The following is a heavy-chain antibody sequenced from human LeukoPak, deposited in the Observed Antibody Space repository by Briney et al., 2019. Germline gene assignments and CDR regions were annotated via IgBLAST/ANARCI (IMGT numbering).Heavy chain of an antibody. D-gene: IGHD2-15*01. V-gene: IGHV3-23*01. J-gene: IGHJ3*02. CDR3: ARNVVVVAATCAFDI. CDR2: ISGSGGST. CDR1: GFTFSSYA. Sequence: GGSLRLSCAASGFTFSSYAMSWVRQAPGKGLEWVSSISGSGGSTYYADSVKGRFTISRDNSKNTLYLQMNSLRAEDTAVYYCARNVVVVAATCAFDIWGQGTMVTVSS.